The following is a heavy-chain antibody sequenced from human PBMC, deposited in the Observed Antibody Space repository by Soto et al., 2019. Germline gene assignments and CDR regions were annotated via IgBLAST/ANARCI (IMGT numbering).Heavy chain of an antibody. Sequence: GGSRRLSCAASGFTFPNYVMSWGRQAPGKGLEWVSAISASGGSTYYADSVKGRFTVSRDNSKNTLYLQMSSLRAEDTAVYYCAKDFVGTKADFFDYWGQGTLVTVSS. J-gene: IGHJ4*02. V-gene: IGHV3-23*01. D-gene: IGHD1-26*01. CDR1: GFTFPNYV. CDR2: ISASGGST. CDR3: AKDFVGTKADFFDY.